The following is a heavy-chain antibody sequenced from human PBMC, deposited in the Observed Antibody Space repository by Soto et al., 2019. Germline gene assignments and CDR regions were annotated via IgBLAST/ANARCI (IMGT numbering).Heavy chain of an antibody. CDR1: GSSISSSSYS. Sequence: PSATLSLTCTVSGSSISSSSYSWGWFRQPPGQGLEWIGSICSSGSTLYNPALKSRVPISVETSKHQCSLKLGSVTDVATAVYYCAPGNLGFGELSWCDPWGQGTGVTVSS. J-gene: IGHJ5*02. V-gene: IGHV4-39*01. D-gene: IGHD3-10*01. CDR2: ICSSGST. CDR3: APGNLGFGELSWCDP.